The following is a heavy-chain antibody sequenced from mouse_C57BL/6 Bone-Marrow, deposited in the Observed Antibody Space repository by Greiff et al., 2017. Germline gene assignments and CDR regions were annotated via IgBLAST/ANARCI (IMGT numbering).Heavy chain of an antibody. CDR3: ARPLFAY. CDR1: GFTFSDYG. Sequence: EVKLMESGGGLVKPGGSLKLSCAASGFTFSDYGMHWVRQAPEKGLGWVAYISSGSSTIYYADTVKGRFTISRDNAKNTLFLQMTSLRSEDTAMYYCARPLFAYWGQGTLVTVSA. J-gene: IGHJ3*01. V-gene: IGHV5-17*01. CDR2: ISSGSSTI. D-gene: IGHD6-1*01.